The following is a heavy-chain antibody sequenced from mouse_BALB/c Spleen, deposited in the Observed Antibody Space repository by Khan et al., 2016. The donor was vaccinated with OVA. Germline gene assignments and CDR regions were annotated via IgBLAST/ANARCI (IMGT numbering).Heavy chain of an antibody. CDR3: ARGRTYD. Sequence: EVPLQQSGPELVKPGASVKISCKTSGYTFTDYTMHWVKQSHGKSLEWIGNINPNNGGTSYNKRFKDKATLTVDKSSSTAYMELRSLISDVSAVYYCARGRTYDGGQGTTRTVSS. J-gene: IGHJ2*01. CDR2: INPNNGGT. V-gene: IGHV1-26*01. D-gene: IGHD2-12*01. CDR1: GYTFTDYT.